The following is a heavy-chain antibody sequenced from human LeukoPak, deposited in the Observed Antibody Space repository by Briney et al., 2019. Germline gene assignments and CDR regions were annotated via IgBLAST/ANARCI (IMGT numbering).Heavy chain of an antibody. Sequence: GGSLRLSCAASGFTFSSYEMNWVRQAPGKGLGWVSYISSSSSTIYYADSVKGRFTISRDNAKNSLYLQMNSLRAEDTAVYYCARDSDTAMGDFDYWGQGTLVTVSS. J-gene: IGHJ4*02. CDR1: GFTFSSYE. CDR2: ISSSSSTI. CDR3: ARDSDTAMGDFDY. V-gene: IGHV3-48*01. D-gene: IGHD5-18*01.